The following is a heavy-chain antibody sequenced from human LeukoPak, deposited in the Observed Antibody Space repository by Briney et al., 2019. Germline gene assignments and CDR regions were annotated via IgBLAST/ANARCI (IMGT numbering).Heavy chain of an antibody. D-gene: IGHD6-13*01. J-gene: IGHJ4*02. Sequence: GGSLRLSCAASGFTFSSYAMSWVRQAPGKGLERVSAISGSGGSTYYADSVKGRFTISRDNSKNTLYLQMNSLRAEDTAVYYCAKKLGALVSYFDYWGQGTLVTVSS. CDR2: ISGSGGST. CDR1: GFTFSSYA. V-gene: IGHV3-23*01. CDR3: AKKLGALVSYFDY.